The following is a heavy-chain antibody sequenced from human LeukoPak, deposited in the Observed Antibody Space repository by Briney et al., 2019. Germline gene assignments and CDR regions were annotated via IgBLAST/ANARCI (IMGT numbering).Heavy chain of an antibody. V-gene: IGHV3-30-3*01. CDR2: ISYDGSNK. CDR1: GFTFSSYA. Sequence: GGSLRLSCAASGFTFSSYAMHWVRQAPGKGLEWVAVISYDGSNKYYADSVKGRFTISRDNSKNTLYLQMNSLRAEDTAVYYCARVAVAGRIDYWGQGTLVTVSS. J-gene: IGHJ4*02. CDR3: ARVAVAGRIDY. D-gene: IGHD6-19*01.